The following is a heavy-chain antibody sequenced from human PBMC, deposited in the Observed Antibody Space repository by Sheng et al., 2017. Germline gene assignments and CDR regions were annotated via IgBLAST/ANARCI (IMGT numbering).Heavy chain of an antibody. CDR2: INPNSGGT. J-gene: IGHJ3*02. D-gene: IGHD3-3*01. CDR3: ARDFTVFGMIRRAFDI. V-gene: IGHV1-2*02. CDR1: GYTFSGRY. Sequence: QVQLVQSGAEVRKPGASVKVSCKASGYTFSGRYMHWVRQAPGQGLEWMGWINPNSGGTKYAQKFQGRVTMTRDTSVSTAYMDLSSLRSDDTAVYYCARDFTVFGMIRRAFDIWGQGTMVTVSS.